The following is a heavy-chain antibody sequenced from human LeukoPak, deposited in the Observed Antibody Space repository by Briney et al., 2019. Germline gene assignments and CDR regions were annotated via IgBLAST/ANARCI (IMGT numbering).Heavy chain of an antibody. CDR3: AKDRDTTVTNWFDP. D-gene: IGHD4-17*01. Sequence: GGSLRLSCAASGFTFSSYSMNWVRQAPGKGLEWVSAISGSGGSTYYADSVKGRFTISRDNSKNTLYLQMNSLRAEDTAVYYCAKDRDTTVTNWFDPWGQGTLVTVSS. CDR2: ISGSGGST. V-gene: IGHV3-23*01. J-gene: IGHJ5*02. CDR1: GFTFSSYS.